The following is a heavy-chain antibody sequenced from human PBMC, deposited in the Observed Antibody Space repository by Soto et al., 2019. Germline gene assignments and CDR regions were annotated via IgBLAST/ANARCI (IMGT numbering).Heavy chain of an antibody. J-gene: IGHJ3*02. CDR1: GFTFSNAW. Sequence: GGSLRLSCAASGFTFSNAWMSWVRQAPGKGLEWVGRIKSKTDGGTTDYAAPVKGRFTISRDDSKNTLYLQMNSLKTEDTAVYYCTTTDYYDYIWGSYRPVNAFDIWGQGTMVTVSS. D-gene: IGHD3-16*02. V-gene: IGHV3-15*01. CDR2: IKSKTDGGTT. CDR3: TTTDYYDYIWGSYRPVNAFDI.